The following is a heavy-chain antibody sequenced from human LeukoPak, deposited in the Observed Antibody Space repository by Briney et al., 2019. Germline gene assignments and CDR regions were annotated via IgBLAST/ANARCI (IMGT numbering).Heavy chain of an antibody. CDR2: IYTSGST. Sequence: SETLSLTCTVSGGSISSYYWSWIRQPPGKGLEWIGRIYTSGSTNYNPSLKSRVTMSVDTSKNQFSLKLSSVTAADTAVYYCAKDRGHYGDYGVGSYWGQGTLVTVSS. V-gene: IGHV4-4*07. D-gene: IGHD4-17*01. CDR3: AKDRGHYGDYGVGSY. J-gene: IGHJ4*02. CDR1: GGSISSYY.